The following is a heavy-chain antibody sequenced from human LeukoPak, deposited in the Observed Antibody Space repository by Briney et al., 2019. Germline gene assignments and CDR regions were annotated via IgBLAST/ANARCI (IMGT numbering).Heavy chain of an antibody. CDR2: IYYSGIT. V-gene: IGHV4-59*08. Sequence: SQTLSLACTVSGASISSYYWTWIRQPPGKGLEWIVYIYYSGITNYNPSLKSRVTISVDTSKNQFSLKLSSVTAADTAVYYCARLTRDGYNWVFDYWGQGTLVTVSS. CDR3: ARLTRDGYNWVFDY. J-gene: IGHJ4*02. CDR1: GASISSYY. D-gene: IGHD5-12*01.